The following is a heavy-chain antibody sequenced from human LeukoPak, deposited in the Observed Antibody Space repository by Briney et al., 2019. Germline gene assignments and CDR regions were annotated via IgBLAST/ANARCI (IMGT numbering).Heavy chain of an antibody. CDR1: GYTFTSYY. V-gene: IGHV1-46*01. CDR2: INPSGGST. J-gene: IGHJ5*02. CDR3: ARDRGRGYCSSTSCYPRLNWFDP. D-gene: IGHD2-2*03. Sequence: ASVKVSCKASGYTFTSYYMHWVRQAPGQGLEWMGIINPSGGSTSYAQKFQGRVTMTRDTSTSTVYMELSSLRSEDTAVYYCARDRGRGYCSSTSCYPRLNWFDPWGQGTLVTVSS.